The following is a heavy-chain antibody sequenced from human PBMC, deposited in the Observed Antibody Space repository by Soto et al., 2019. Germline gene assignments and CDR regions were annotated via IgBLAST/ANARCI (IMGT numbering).Heavy chain of an antibody. CDR1: GYSFTSYW. D-gene: IGHD3-10*01. J-gene: IGHJ5*02. CDR2: TDPSDSYT. Sequence: GESLKISCKGSGYSFTSYWISWVRQMPGKGLEWMGRTDPSDSYTNYSPSFQGHVTISADKSISTAYLQWSSLKASDTAMYYCARHPRVDYYGSGSFGVWFDPWGQGTLVTVSS. CDR3: ARHPRVDYYGSGSFGVWFDP. V-gene: IGHV5-10-1*01.